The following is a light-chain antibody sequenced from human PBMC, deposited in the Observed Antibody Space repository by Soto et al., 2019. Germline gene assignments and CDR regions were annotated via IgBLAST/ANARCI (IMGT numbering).Light chain of an antibody. CDR3: QQYNDYPRT. Sequence: DIQMTQSPSTLSACGGDRVTITCRASQSISSWLAWYQQKPGKAPKLLISKASNLESGVPSRFSGSGSGTEFTLTISSLQPDDFATYYCQQYNDYPRTFGQGTKVEFK. V-gene: IGKV1-5*03. CDR2: KAS. CDR1: QSISSW. J-gene: IGKJ1*01.